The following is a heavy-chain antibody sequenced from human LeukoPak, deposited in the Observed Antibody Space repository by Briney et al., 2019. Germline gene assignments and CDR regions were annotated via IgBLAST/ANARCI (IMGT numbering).Heavy chain of an antibody. V-gene: IGHV5-51*01. D-gene: IGHD1-7*01. CDR3: ARCRRLELGRNWFDP. Sequence: GESLKISCKGSGYSFTSYWIGWVRQMPGKGLGWMGIIYPGDSDTRYSPSFQGQVTISADKSISTAYLQWSSLKASDTAMYYCARCRRLELGRNWFDPWGQGTLVTVSS. J-gene: IGHJ5*02. CDR2: IYPGDSDT. CDR1: GYSFTSYW.